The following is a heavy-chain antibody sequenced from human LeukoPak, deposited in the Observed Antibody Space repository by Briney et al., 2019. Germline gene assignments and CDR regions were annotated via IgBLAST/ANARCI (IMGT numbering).Heavy chain of an antibody. CDR3: ARAVSGWYGGFYY. J-gene: IGHJ4*02. CDR2: ISSSGYTI. D-gene: IGHD6-13*01. Sequence: GGSLRLSCAASGFTFSSFELNWVRQAPGKGLEWVSYISSSGYTIYYADSVKGRFTISKDNAKNSLFLQMNSLRAEDTAVYYCARAVSGWYGGFYYWGQGTLVTVSS. V-gene: IGHV3-48*03. CDR1: GFTFSSFE.